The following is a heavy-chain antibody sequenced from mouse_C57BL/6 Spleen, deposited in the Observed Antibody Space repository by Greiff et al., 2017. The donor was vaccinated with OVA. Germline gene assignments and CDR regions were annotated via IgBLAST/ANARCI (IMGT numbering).Heavy chain of an antibody. J-gene: IGHJ2*01. CDR2: INPSTGGT. Sequence: VQLKESGPELVKPGASVKISCKASGYSFTGYYMNWVKQSPEKSLEWIGEINPSTGGTTYNQKFKAKATLTVDKSSSTAYMQLKSLTSEDSAVYYCARRGLGPYYFDYWGQGTTLTVSS. D-gene: IGHD4-1*01. CDR3: ARRGLGPYYFDY. V-gene: IGHV1-42*01. CDR1: GYSFTGYY.